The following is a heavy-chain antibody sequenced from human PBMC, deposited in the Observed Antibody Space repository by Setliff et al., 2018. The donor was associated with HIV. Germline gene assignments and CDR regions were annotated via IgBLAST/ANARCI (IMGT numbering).Heavy chain of an antibody. V-gene: IGHV4-30-2*06. CDR3: ARGGTSSNWFDP. CDR2: IYHSGIV. J-gene: IGHJ5*02. Sequence: SETLSLTCAVSGDSIRSGDYYWAWIRQSPAKGLEWIGEIYHSGIVNYNPSLQSRVTISTDTSKNQFSLKLTSVTAADTAVYYCARGGTSSNWFDPWGQGTRVTVSS. D-gene: IGHD1-26*01. CDR1: GDSIRSGDYY.